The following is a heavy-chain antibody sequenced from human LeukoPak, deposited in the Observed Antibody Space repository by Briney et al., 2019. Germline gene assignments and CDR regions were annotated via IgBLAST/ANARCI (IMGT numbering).Heavy chain of an antibody. CDR1: GFTFSSYG. CDR3: AKRRYSSSSWDYFDY. J-gene: IGHJ4*02. Sequence: GRSLRLSCAASGFTFSSYGMHWVRQAPGKGLEWVAVISYDGSNKYYADSVKGRFTISRDNSKNTLYLQMNSLRAEDTAVYHCAKRRYSSSSWDYFDYWGQGTLVTVSS. V-gene: IGHV3-30*18. CDR2: ISYDGSNK. D-gene: IGHD6-6*01.